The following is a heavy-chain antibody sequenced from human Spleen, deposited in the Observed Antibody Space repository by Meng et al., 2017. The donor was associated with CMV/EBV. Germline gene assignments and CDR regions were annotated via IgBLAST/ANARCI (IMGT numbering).Heavy chain of an antibody. CDR3: ARGASDWNPNMEIDF. V-gene: IGHV3-21*03. D-gene: IGHD1-1*01. CDR2: INSGNSYI. Sequence: ESLKISCAASGFTVRYSNMNWVRQAPGKGLEWVSSINSGNSYIYYADSVKGRFTISRDNAENLLYLQMNSLRVEDTAVYYCARGASDWNPNMEIDFWGQGTLVTVSS. CDR1: GFTVRYSN. J-gene: IGHJ4*02.